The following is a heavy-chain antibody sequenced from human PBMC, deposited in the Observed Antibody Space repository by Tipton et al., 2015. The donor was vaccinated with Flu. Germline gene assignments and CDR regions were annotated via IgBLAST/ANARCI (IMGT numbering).Heavy chain of an antibody. CDR2: IYYSGST. D-gene: IGHD3-3*01. CDR1: GYSISSGYY. V-gene: IGHV4-38-2*01. Sequence: TLSLTCAVSGYSISSGYYWGWIRQPPGKGLEWIGSIYYSGSTYYNPSLKSRVTISVDTSKNPFSLKLSSVTAADTAVYYCASAGPGVVITGAFDIWGQGTMVTVSS. J-gene: IGHJ3*02. CDR3: ASAGPGVVITGAFDI.